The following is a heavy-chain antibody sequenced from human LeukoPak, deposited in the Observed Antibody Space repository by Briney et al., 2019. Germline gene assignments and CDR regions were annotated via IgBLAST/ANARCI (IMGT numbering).Heavy chain of an antibody. V-gene: IGHV4-31*03. Sequence: SQTLSLTCSVSGGSISGGGYYWTWIRQHPGKGLEWIGYIYYSGSTYYNPSLQSRVTISVDTSKNQFSLKLSSVTAADTAVYYCAGLDCSSTSCLTQNWFDPWGQGTLVTVCS. CDR2: IYYSGST. J-gene: IGHJ5*02. CDR1: GGSISGGGYY. CDR3: AGLDCSSTSCLTQNWFDP. D-gene: IGHD2-2*01.